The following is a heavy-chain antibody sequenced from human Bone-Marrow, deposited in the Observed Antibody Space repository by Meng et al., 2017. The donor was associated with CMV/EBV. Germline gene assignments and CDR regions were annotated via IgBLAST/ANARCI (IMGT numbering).Heavy chain of an antibody. D-gene: IGHD5-24*01. CDR3: ARDNYQSYGMDV. CDR1: GFTFSSYS. CDR2: ISSSSSI. J-gene: IGHJ6*02. V-gene: IGHV3-21*01. Sequence: GESLKISCTASGFTFSSYSMNWVRQAPGKGLEWVSSISSSSSIFYADSVKGRFTISRDNSKNTLYLQMNSLRAEDTAVYYCARDNYQSYGMDVWGQGTTVTVSS.